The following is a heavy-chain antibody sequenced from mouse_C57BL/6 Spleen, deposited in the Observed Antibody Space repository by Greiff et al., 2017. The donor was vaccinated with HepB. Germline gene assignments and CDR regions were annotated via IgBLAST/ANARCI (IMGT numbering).Heavy chain of an antibody. CDR2: IYPRDGST. V-gene: IGHV1-85*01. J-gene: IGHJ3*01. CDR3: ARRGGSSFAY. D-gene: IGHD1-1*01. Sequence: VQLQQSGPELVKPGASVKLSCKASGYTFTSYDINWVKQRPGQGLEWIGLIYPRDGSTKYNEKFKGKATLTVDTSSSTAYMELHSLTSEDSAVYFCARRGGSSFAYWGQGTLVTVSA. CDR1: GYTFTSYD.